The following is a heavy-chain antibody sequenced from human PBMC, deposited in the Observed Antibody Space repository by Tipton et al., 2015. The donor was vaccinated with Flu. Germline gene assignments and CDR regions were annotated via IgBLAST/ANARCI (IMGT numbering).Heavy chain of an antibody. CDR1: GYSISSGYH. J-gene: IGHJ4*02. CDR2: IYRDGST. V-gene: IGHV4-38-2*01. D-gene: IGHD5-12*01. CDR3: ARRNIAAMVEGGYSFDS. Sequence: LRLSCAVSGYSISSGYHWAWLRQPPGQGLEWIGSIYRDGSTYYKSSLKSRVTISVDLSKNDFSLRLSSVTAADTAVYYCARRNIAAMVEGGYSFDSWGQGTLVTVSS.